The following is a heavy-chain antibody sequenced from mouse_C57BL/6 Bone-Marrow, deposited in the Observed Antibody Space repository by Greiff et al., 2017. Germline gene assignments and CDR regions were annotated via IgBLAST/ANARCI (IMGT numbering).Heavy chain of an antibody. V-gene: IGHV1-69*01. CDR2: IDPSDSYT. CDR1: GYTFTCYW. D-gene: IGHD2-4*01. J-gene: IGHJ1*03. CDR3: ARSGTMRWYFYV. Sequence: QVQLQQPGAELVMPGASVKLSCKASGYTFTCYWMHWVKQRPGQGLEWIGEIDPSDSYTNYNQKFKGKSTLTVDKSSSTASMQLSSLTSEDSAVYYCARSGTMRWYFYVWGTGTSVTVSS.